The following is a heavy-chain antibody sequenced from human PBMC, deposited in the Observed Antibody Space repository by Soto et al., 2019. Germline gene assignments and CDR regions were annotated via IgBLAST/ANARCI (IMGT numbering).Heavy chain of an antibody. J-gene: IGHJ4*02. CDR1: GGSISSSSYY. D-gene: IGHD3-9*01. Sequence: SETLSLTCTVSGGSISSSSYYWGWIRQPPGKGLEWIGSIYYSGSTYYNPSLKSRVTISVDTSKNQFSLKLSSVTAADTAVYYCARHQRRPGLRYFDWLSYHFDYWGQGTLVTVSS. V-gene: IGHV4-39*01. CDR2: IYYSGST. CDR3: ARHQRRPGLRYFDWLSYHFDY.